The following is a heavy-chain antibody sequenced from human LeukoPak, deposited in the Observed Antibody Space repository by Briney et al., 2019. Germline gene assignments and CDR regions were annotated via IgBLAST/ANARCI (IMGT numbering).Heavy chain of an antibody. D-gene: IGHD3-16*01. CDR3: ARDMTATYYYYMDV. V-gene: IGHV1-8*01. Sequence: ASVKVSCKASGYTFTSYDINWVRQATGQGLEWMGWMNPNSGNTGYAQKFQGRVTMTRNTSISTAYMELSSLRPEDTAVYYCARDMTATYYYYMDVWGKGTTVTVSS. J-gene: IGHJ6*03. CDR2: MNPNSGNT. CDR1: GYTFTSYD.